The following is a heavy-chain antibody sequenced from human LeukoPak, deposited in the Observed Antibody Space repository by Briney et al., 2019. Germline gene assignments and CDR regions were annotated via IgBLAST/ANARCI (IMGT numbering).Heavy chain of an antibody. Sequence: GASVKVSCKASGYTFTGYYIHWVRQAPGQGLEWMGWINPNSGGTNYAQKFQGRVTMTRDTSISTAYMELSRLRSDDTAVYYCARRAGSGWYRKSHDAFDIWGQGTMVTVSS. J-gene: IGHJ3*02. D-gene: IGHD6-19*01. CDR1: GYTFTGYY. V-gene: IGHV1-2*02. CDR3: ARRAGSGWYRKSHDAFDI. CDR2: INPNSGGT.